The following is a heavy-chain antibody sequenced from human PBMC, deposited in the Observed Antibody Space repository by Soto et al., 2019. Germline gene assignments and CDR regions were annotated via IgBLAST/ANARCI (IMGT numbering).Heavy chain of an antibody. D-gene: IGHD6-6*01. CDR2: MNPSSGNT. Sequence: QVQLVQSGAEVKKPGASVKVSCKASGYTFTSYDINWVRQATGQGLEWMGWMNPSSGNTGYAQKFQGRVTMTRNNSISTAYMELSSMRSEDTAVYHCARGLPVGGSSSLSQGFDPWGQGPLVTVSS. CDR1: GYTFTSYD. V-gene: IGHV1-8*01. J-gene: IGHJ5*02. CDR3: ARGLPVGGSSSLSQGFDP.